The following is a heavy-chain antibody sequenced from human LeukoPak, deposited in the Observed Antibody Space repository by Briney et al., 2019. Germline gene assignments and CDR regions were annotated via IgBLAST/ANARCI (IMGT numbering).Heavy chain of an antibody. V-gene: IGHV3-30*18. D-gene: IGHD3-10*01. CDR2: ISHDGSKK. CDR1: GFTFVDYG. CDR3: AKDQADASGSGYGMDV. Sequence: GRSLRLSCAASGFTFVDYGMHWVRQAPGKGLQCVALISHDGSKKYYADSVKGRFTISRDNSQHTLYLQMNGLRPEDTAVYYCAKDQADASGSGYGMDVWGQGTTVTVSS. J-gene: IGHJ6*02.